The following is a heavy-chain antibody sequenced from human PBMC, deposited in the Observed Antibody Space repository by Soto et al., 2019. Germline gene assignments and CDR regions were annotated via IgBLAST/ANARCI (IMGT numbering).Heavy chain of an antibody. CDR1: GFSFSTHG. CDR3: ARDDHYVDNGLDL. CDR2: IVNDGSEQ. J-gene: IGHJ5*02. Sequence: QVQLVESGGGVVRPGRSLRLSCAATGFSFSTHGMHWVRQAPGKGLEWVAVIVNDGSEQQYADSVKGRLTISRDNARNILYLQMNNLRAEDTALYYCARDDHYVDNGLDLWGQGTLVTVSS. D-gene: IGHD3-10*02. V-gene: IGHV3-33*01.